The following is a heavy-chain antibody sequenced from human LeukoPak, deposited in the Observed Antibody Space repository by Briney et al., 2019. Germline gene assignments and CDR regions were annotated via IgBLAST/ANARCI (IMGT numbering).Heavy chain of an antibody. V-gene: IGHV3-43D*03. CDR3: AKDSGARPDSYYMDV. Sequence: PGGSLRLSCAVSGFTFDDYAMHWVRQAPGKGLEWVSLISWDGGSTYYADSVKGRFTISRDNSKNSLYLQMNSLRAEDTALYYCAKDSGARPDSYYMDVWGKGTTVTVSS. CDR1: GFTFDDYA. J-gene: IGHJ6*03. D-gene: IGHD6-6*01. CDR2: ISWDGGST.